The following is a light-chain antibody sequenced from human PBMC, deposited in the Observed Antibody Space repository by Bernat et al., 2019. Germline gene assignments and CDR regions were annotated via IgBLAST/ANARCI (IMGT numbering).Light chain of an antibody. J-gene: IGLJ3*02. CDR3: ATWESGLSVGV. CDR1: KSSIGTNY. Sequence: QSVLTQPPSVSAAPGQKVTISCSGRKSSIGTNYVSWDQQFPRTAPELVIYKNDERPSGIPDRFSASKSGTSATLDITGLQTGDEADYYCATWESGLSVGVFGGGTRLTVL. CDR2: KND. V-gene: IGLV1-51*02.